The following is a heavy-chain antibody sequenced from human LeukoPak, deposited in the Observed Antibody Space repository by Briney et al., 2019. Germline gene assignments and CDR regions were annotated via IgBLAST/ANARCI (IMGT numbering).Heavy chain of an antibody. D-gene: IGHD3-9*01. V-gene: IGHV4-39*01. CDR1: GGSISSSSHY. Sequence: SETLSLTCSVSGGSISSSSHYWGWVRQSPGRGLEWIASIYYSGSAYYNPSLKSRVTISVDMSKNQFSLNLASVTATDTSVYYCARHGMMHPSRNLYKSDWFLYWGPGTLVTVSP. CDR3: ARHGMMHPSRNLYKSDWFLY. J-gene: IGHJ4*02. CDR2: IYYSGSA.